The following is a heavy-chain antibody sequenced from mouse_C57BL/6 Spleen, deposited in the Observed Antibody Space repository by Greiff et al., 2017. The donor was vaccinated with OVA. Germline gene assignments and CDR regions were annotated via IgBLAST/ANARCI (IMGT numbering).Heavy chain of an antibody. Sequence: VQLQQSGAELVRPGASVTLSCKASGYTFTDYEMHWVKQTPVHGLEWIGAIDPETGGTAYNQKFKGKAILTADKSSSTAYMELRSLTSEDSAVYYCTRWSRDAMDYWGQGTSVTVSS. CDR3: TRWSRDAMDY. J-gene: IGHJ4*01. CDR2: IDPETGGT. CDR1: GYTFTDYE. V-gene: IGHV1-15*01.